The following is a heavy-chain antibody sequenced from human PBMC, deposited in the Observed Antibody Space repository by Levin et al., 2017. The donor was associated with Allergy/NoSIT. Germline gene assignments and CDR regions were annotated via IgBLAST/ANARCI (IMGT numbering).Heavy chain of an antibody. Sequence: PSETLSLTCTVSGGSISTYYWSWIRQPPGKGLEWIGYVYYSGSTNYNPSLKSRVTISVDSSRNQFSLKLTSVTAADTAVYYCTRENYDSSASLDYWGQGILVTVSS. CDR3: TRENYDSSASLDY. CDR1: GGSISTYY. D-gene: IGHD3-22*01. V-gene: IGHV4-59*12. J-gene: IGHJ4*02. CDR2: VYYSGST.